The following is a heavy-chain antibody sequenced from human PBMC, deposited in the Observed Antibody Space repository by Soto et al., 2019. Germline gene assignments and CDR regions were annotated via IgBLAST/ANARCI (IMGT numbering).Heavy chain of an antibody. D-gene: IGHD2-2*01. CDR3: ARARPGSTADV. CDR2: ISSTGSYI. J-gene: IGHJ6*02. Sequence: PGGSLRLSCAASGFTFSSYNMNWVRQAPGKGLEWVSSISSTGSYIYYADSVKGRFTISRDNAKNSLYLQMNSLRAEDTAVYYCARARPGSTADVWGQGTTVTVSS. CDR1: GFTFSSYN. V-gene: IGHV3-21*01.